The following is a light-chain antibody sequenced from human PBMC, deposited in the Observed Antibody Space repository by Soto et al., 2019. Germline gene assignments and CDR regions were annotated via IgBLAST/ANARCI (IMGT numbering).Light chain of an antibody. Sequence: QSVLTQPPSASXXPGQRFTISCSGGRSNIGGNCAYWYRQLPGTAPKLVIYANSQRPSGVPDRFSGSESGTSASLAISGLRTEDEADYYCATWDDSLRGVLFGGGTKLTVL. CDR1: RSNIGGNC. J-gene: IGLJ2*01. V-gene: IGLV1-47*01. CDR3: ATWDDSLRGVL. CDR2: ANS.